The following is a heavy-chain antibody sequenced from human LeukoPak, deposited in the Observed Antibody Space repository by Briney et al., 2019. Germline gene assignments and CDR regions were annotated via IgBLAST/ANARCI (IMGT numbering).Heavy chain of an antibody. CDR1: GFTFSDYY. CDR3: ASHYLNTAMVTYFDY. J-gene: IGHJ4*02. V-gene: IGHV3-11*06. Sequence: GGSLRLSCAASGFTFSDYYMSWIRQAPGKGLEWVSYISSSSSYIYYADSVKGRFTISRDNAKNSLYLQMNSLRAEDTAVYYCASHYLNTAMVTYFDYWGQGTLVTVSS. CDR2: ISSSSSYI. D-gene: IGHD5-18*01.